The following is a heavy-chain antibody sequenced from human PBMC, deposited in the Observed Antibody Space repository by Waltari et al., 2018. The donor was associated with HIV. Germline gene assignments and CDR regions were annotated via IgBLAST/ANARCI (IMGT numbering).Heavy chain of an antibody. V-gene: IGHV3-21*01. Sequence: EVLLVESGGGLVKPGGSLRLSCAASGFTFSSYSMNLVRQAPGKGLEWVSSISTSSRYIYYADSLKGRFTISRDNAKNSLYLQMNSLRAEDTAVYYCAREGFCSNGVCSHYYGMDVWGQGTTVTVSS. J-gene: IGHJ6*02. CDR2: ISTSSRYI. CDR1: GFTFSSYS. D-gene: IGHD2-8*01. CDR3: AREGFCSNGVCSHYYGMDV.